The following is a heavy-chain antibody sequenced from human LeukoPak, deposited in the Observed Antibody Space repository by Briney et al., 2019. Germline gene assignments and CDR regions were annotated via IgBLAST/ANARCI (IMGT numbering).Heavy chain of an antibody. V-gene: IGHV1-18*01. J-gene: IGHJ5*02. Sequence: SVKVSCKTSGYTFNNYGISWVRQAPGQGLEWMGWVSSYNGDTNYAQKFQGRVTMSTDTSTSTAYMELRGLRFDDTAIYYCAKDWHILTGRNCFDPWGQGTLVTVSS. D-gene: IGHD3-9*01. CDR3: AKDWHILTGRNCFDP. CDR2: VSSYNGDT. CDR1: GYTFNNYG.